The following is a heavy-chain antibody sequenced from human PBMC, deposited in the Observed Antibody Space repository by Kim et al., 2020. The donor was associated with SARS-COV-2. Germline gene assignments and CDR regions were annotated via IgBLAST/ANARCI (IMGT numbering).Heavy chain of an antibody. CDR1: GGSISSSSYY. V-gene: IGHV4-39*07. Sequence: SETLSLTCTVSGGSISSSSYYWGWIRQPPGKGLEWIGSIYYSGSTYYNPSLKSRVTISVDTSKNQFSLKLSSVTAADTAVYYCASGEDYGDYDGFDYWGQGTLVTVSS. CDR3: ASGEDYGDYDGFDY. D-gene: IGHD4-17*01. J-gene: IGHJ4*02. CDR2: IYYSGST.